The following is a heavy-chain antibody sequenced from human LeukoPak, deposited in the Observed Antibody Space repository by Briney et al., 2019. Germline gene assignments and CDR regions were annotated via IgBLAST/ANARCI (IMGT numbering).Heavy chain of an antibody. J-gene: IGHJ3*02. CDR2: IYYSGST. CDR1: GGSISSSSYY. Sequence: SETLSLTCTVSGGSISSSSYYWGWIRQPPGKGLEWIGSIYYSGSTYYNPSLKSRVTISVDTSKNQFSLKLSSVTAADTAVYYCARFWRGSGTLPSRAFDIWGQGTMVTVSS. V-gene: IGHV4-39*01. CDR3: ARFWRGSGTLPSRAFDI. D-gene: IGHD3-10*01.